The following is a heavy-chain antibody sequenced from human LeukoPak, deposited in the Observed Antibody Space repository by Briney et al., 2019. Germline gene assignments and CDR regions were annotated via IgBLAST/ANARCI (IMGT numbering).Heavy chain of an antibody. CDR2: IWYDGSNK. D-gene: IGHD1-26*01. CDR1: GFTFSSYG. CDR3: AKWEYRYSGSYH. Sequence: PGGSLRLSCAASGFTFSSYGMQWVRQAPGKGLEWVAVIWYDGSNKYYADSVKGRFTISRDNSKNTLYLQMNSLRAEDTAVYYCAKWEYRYSGSYHWGQGTLVTVSS. J-gene: IGHJ5*02. V-gene: IGHV3-33*06.